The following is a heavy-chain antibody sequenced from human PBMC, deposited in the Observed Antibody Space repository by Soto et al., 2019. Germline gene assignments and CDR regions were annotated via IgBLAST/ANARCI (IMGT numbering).Heavy chain of an antibody. CDR2: ISAYNGNT. CDR1: GYTFTSYG. D-gene: IGHD3-9*01. CDR3: ARGYYDILTGYSYPHLFDY. V-gene: IGHV1-18*01. Sequence: ASVKVSCKASGYTFTSYGISWVRQAPGQGLEWMGWISAYNGNTNYAQKLQGRVTMTTDTSTSTAYMELRSLRSDDTAVYYCARGYYDILTGYSYPHLFDYWGQGTLVTVSS. J-gene: IGHJ4*02.